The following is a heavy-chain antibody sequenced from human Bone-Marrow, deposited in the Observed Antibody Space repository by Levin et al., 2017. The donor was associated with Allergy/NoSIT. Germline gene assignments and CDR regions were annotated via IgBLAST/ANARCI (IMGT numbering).Heavy chain of an antibody. V-gene: IGHV3-73*01. CDR3: ARLGGRLLFADPPDYYNYMDV. J-gene: IGHJ6*03. CDR2: IRSQGNGHAT. Sequence: GESLKISCVASGLSFSDAALHWVRQTSGRGLEWLAHIRSQGNGHATTYNAAVKGRFIIPRDESKNTAYPHMNSLRTEDTAVYYCARLGGRLLFADPPDYYNYMDVWGRGTAVTVSS. D-gene: IGHD3-3*01. CDR1: GLSFSDAA.